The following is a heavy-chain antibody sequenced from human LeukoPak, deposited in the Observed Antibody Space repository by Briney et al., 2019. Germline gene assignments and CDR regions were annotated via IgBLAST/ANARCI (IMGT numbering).Heavy chain of an antibody. CDR2: ISWNSGSI. CDR1: GFTFDDYA. CDR3: AKMGAGLDY. D-gene: IGHD1-26*01. Sequence: PGGSLRLSCAASGFTFDDYAMHWVRQAPGKGLEWVSGISWNSGSIGYADSVKGRFTISRDNAKNSLYLQMNSLRAEDTALYYCAKMGAGLDYWGRGTLVTVSS. V-gene: IGHV3-9*01. J-gene: IGHJ4*02.